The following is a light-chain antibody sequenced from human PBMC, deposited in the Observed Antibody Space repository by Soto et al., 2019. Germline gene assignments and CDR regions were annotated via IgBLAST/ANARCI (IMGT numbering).Light chain of an antibody. CDR3: QQYGSSPYT. V-gene: IGKV3-20*01. Sequence: EIVLTQSPGTLSLSPGARATLSCRASQSVSNSYLAWYQQKPGQAPRLLIYGASSRATGIPDRFSGSGSGTDFTLTISRLEPEDFAVYYCQQYGSSPYTFGQGTKLEIK. CDR2: GAS. J-gene: IGKJ2*01. CDR1: QSVSNSY.